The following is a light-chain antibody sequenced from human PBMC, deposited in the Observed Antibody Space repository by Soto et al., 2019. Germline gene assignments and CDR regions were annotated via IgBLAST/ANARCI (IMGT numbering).Light chain of an antibody. V-gene: IGLV1-44*01. CDR3: AGWDATIKRYV. Sequence: QSVLTQPPSASETPGQTVSISCSGSNSNIASNTVNWYQHLPGTAPKLLIDYNNQRPSGVTGRFSGSKCGTSASLPISGLQSEDESDYYCAGWDATIKRYVFGTGTKVTVL. CDR2: YNN. CDR1: NSNIASNT. J-gene: IGLJ1*01.